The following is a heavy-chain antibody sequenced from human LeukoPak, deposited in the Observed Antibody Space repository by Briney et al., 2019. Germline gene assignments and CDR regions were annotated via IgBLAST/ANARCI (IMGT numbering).Heavy chain of an antibody. CDR1: GYSFTSYW. CDR2: IDPTDSYT. Sequence: GESPKTPRKASGYSFTSYWISCVRQMPAKGLEWMGRIDPTDSYTNYNPSFQGHVTMSVDKSISTVYLQWSSLRASDTAMYYCARHGYCTTTSCYGDNDYWGQGTLVTVSS. J-gene: IGHJ4*02. D-gene: IGHD2-2*03. CDR3: ARHGYCTTTSCYGDNDY. V-gene: IGHV5-10-1*01.